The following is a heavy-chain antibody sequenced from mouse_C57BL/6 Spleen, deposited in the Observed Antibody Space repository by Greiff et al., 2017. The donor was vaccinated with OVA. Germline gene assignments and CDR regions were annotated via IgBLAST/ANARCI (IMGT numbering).Heavy chain of an antibody. D-gene: IGHD2-5*01. CDR2: IYPGSGST. J-gene: IGHJ4*01. Sequence: QVQLQQPGAELVKPGASVKMSCKASGYTFTSSWITWVKQRPGQGLEWIGDIYPGSGSTNYNEKFKSKATLTVDTSSSTAYMQLSSLTSEDSAVYYCAFYSNYEGDAMDYWGQGTSVTVSS. CDR3: AFYSNYEGDAMDY. CDR1: GYTFTSSW. V-gene: IGHV1-55*01.